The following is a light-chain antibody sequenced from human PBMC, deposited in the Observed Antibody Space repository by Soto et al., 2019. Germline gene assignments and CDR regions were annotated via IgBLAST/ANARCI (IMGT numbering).Light chain of an antibody. CDR1: QNVNTY. CDR2: DTS. V-gene: IGKV3-11*01. J-gene: IGKJ1*01. Sequence: EVVLTQSPATLSLSPGERATLSCRASQNVNTYVAWFRQKPGQAPRLLIYDTSTRATGIPARFSGSGSGTEFTLTISSLQSEDFAVYYCQQYKDWPHTFGQGTKVDI. CDR3: QQYKDWPHT.